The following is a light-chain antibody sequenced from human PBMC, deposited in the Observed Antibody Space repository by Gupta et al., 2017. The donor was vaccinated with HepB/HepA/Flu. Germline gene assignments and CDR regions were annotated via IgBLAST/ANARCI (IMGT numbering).Light chain of an antibody. J-gene: IGKJ4*01. V-gene: IGKV1-33*01. CDR3: QQYDNRLALT. Sequence: DIQMTQSPFSLSASVGDRVTITCQASQDISNYLNWYQQKPGKAPKLLIYDASNLETGVPSRFSGSGSGTDFTFTISSLQPEDIATYYCQQYDNRLALTFGGGTKVEIK. CDR1: QDISNY. CDR2: DAS.